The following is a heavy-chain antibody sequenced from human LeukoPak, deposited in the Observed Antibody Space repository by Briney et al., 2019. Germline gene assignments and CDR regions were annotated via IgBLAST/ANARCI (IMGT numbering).Heavy chain of an antibody. Sequence: ASVKVSCKASGYPFVSYVIHWVRQAPGQRLEWMGWINPDNGNAEYSQKFQGRVTITRDPSATTAYMELSSLRSEDMAVCYCAKDRGGTGDFDYWGQGTLVTVSS. CDR3: AKDRGGTGDFDY. J-gene: IGHJ4*02. CDR2: INPDNGNA. CDR1: GYPFVSYV. V-gene: IGHV1-3*01. D-gene: IGHD3-10*01.